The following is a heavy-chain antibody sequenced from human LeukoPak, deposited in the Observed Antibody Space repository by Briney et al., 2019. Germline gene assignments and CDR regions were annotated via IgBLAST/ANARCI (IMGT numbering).Heavy chain of an antibody. V-gene: IGHV3-48*03. Sequence: GGSLRLSCAASGFTFSSYEMSWVRQAPGKGLEWVSYISSSGSTIYYADSVKGRFTISRDNAKNSLYLQMNSLRAEDTAVYYCARAACYGDYCYYYYYYMDVWGKGTTVTVSS. CDR1: GFTFSSYE. D-gene: IGHD4-17*01. CDR3: ARAACYGDYCYYYYYYMDV. CDR2: ISSSGSTI. J-gene: IGHJ6*03.